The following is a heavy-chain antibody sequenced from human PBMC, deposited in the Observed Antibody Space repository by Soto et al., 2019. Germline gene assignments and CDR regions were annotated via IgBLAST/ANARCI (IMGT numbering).Heavy chain of an antibody. CDR1: GGSISSYY. CDR3: ARASMVRGDHFDY. CDR2: IYYSGST. D-gene: IGHD3-10*01. V-gene: IGHV4-59*01. J-gene: IGHJ4*02. Sequence: SETLSLPCTVSGGSISSYYWRRIRKPPGKGLEWIGYIYYSGSTNYNPSLKSRVTISVDTSKNQFSLKLSSVTAADTAVYYCARASMVRGDHFDYWGQGTLVTVSS.